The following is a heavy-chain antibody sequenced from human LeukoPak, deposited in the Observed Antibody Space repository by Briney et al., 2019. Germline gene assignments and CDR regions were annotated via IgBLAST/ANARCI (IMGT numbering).Heavy chain of an antibody. CDR1: GHTLTELS. CDR3: ATFAQYCSSTSCYHLD. Sequence: ASVKVSCKVSGHTLTELSMHWVRQAPGKGLEWMGGFDPEDGETIYAQKFQGRVTMTEDTSTDTAYMELSSLRSEDTAVYYCATFAQYCSSTSCYHLDWGQGTLVTVSS. J-gene: IGHJ4*02. CDR2: FDPEDGET. V-gene: IGHV1-24*01. D-gene: IGHD2-2*01.